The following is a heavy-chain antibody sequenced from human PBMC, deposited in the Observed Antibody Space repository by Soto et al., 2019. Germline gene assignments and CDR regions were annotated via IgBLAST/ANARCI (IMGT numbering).Heavy chain of an antibody. CDR1: GAPVSSYY. CDR2: FNTDGTS. V-gene: IGHV4-4*07. CDR3: ARERVVARGRPGTDV. D-gene: IGHD2-2*01. J-gene: IGHJ6*02. Sequence: LSLTCAVSGAPVSSYYWSWIRQPAGKGLEWIGRFNTDGTSNYNPSLRSRVTMSVDTSKNQFSLKLTSLTAADTATYYCARERVVARGRPGTDVWGQGTRVTVSS.